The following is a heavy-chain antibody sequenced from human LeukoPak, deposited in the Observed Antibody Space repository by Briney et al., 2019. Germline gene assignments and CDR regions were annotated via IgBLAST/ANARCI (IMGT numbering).Heavy chain of an antibody. V-gene: IGHV1-8*01. CDR1: GYTFTSYD. D-gene: IGHD3-22*01. CDR3: ARELHDSSGYALQH. Sequence: ASVKVSCKASGYTFTSYDINWVRQATGQGLEWMGWMNPNSGNTGCAQKFQGRVTMTRNTSISTAYMELSSLRSEDTAVYYCARELHDSSGYALQHWGQGTLVTVSS. CDR2: MNPNSGNT. J-gene: IGHJ1*01.